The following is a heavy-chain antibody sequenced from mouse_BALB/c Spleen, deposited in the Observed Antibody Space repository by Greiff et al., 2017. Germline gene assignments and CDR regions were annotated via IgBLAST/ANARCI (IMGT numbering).Heavy chain of an antibody. CDR3: ARKGLLRYAMDY. CDR2: ISSGSSTI. D-gene: IGHD2-3*01. J-gene: IGHJ4*01. CDR1: GFTFSSFG. V-gene: IGHV5-17*02. Sequence: EVQRVESGGGLVQPGGSRKLSCAASGFTFSSFGMHWVRQAPEKGLEWVAYISSGSSTIYYADTVKGRFTISRDNPKNTLFLQMTSLRSEDTAMYYCARKGLLRYAMDYWGQGTSVTVSS.